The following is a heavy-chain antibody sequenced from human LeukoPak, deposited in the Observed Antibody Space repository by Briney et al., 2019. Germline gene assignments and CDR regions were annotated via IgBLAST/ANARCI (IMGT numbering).Heavy chain of an antibody. CDR3: AKDRSVVVPEGAFDI. J-gene: IGHJ3*02. V-gene: IGHV3-30*18. D-gene: IGHD2-2*01. CDR1: GFTFSSYG. Sequence: GRSLRLSCAASGFTFSSYGMHWVRQAPGKGLEWVAVISYDGSNKYYADSVKGRFTISRDNSKNTLYLQMNSLRAEDTAVYYCAKDRSVVVPEGAFDIWGQGTMVTVSS. CDR2: ISYDGSNK.